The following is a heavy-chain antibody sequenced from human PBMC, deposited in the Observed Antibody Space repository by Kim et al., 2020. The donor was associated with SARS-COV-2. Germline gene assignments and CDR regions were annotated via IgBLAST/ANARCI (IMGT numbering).Heavy chain of an antibody. D-gene: IGHD1-26*01. CDR3: ARRYTGTYYFDY. Sequence: SETLSLTCTVSGGSISSYYWSWIRQPPGKGLEWIGHMYHSGSTKYNSSLKSRVTMSVDTSKNQFSLKLSSVTAADTAVYYCARRYTGTYYFDYWGQGTL. V-gene: IGHV4-59*08. J-gene: IGHJ4*02. CDR1: GGSISSYY. CDR2: MYHSGST.